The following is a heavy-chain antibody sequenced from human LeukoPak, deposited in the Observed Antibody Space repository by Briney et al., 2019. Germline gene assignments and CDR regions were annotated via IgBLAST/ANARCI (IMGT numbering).Heavy chain of an antibody. V-gene: IGHV4-34*01. Sequence: PSETLSLTCAVYGGSFSGYYWSWIRQPPGKGLEWIGEINHSGSTNYNPSLKSRVTISVDTSKNQFSLKLSSVTAADTAVYYCARGYGGEKRNYYDSKDPLKHVNNWFDPWGQGTLVTVSS. CDR2: INHSGST. CDR1: GGSFSGYY. CDR3: ARGYGGEKRNYYDSKDPLKHVNNWFDP. J-gene: IGHJ5*02. D-gene: IGHD3-22*01.